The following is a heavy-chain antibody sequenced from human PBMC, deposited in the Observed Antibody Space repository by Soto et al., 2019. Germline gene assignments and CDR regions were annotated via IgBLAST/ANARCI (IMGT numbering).Heavy chain of an antibody. D-gene: IGHD2-15*01. CDR1: EGTFSSYD. V-gene: IGHV1-69*12. CDR3: ASVETQGYCYGMDV. Sequence: QVQLVQSGAVVRKPGSSVKVSCKASEGTFSSYDIGWVRQAPGQGIEWMGGIIPIFRTADYAQKFQGRITITAEESTSTAYMELSSLRSEDTSVYYCASVETQGYCYGMDVWGPGTTVTFSS. CDR2: IIPIFRTA. J-gene: IGHJ6*02.